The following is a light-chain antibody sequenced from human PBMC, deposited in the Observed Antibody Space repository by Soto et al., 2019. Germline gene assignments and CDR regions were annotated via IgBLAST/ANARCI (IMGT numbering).Light chain of an antibody. Sequence: EIVLTQSPATLSLSPGERATLSCRASQSVSSYLAWYQQKPGQAPRLLSYDASNRANGIPARFSGSGSGTDFTLTISSLEPEDFAVYYCQQRSNWPPYTFGQGTKLEIK. V-gene: IGKV3-11*01. CDR1: QSVSSY. CDR3: QQRSNWPPYT. J-gene: IGKJ2*01. CDR2: DAS.